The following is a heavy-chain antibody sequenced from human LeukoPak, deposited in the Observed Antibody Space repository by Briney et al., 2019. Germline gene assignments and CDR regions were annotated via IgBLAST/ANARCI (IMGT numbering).Heavy chain of an antibody. CDR2: LYYSGST. CDR1: GGSISSGDYY. D-gene: IGHD6-13*01. Sequence: PSETLSLTCTVSGGSISSGDYYWSWIRQPPGKGLEWIGYLYYSGSTCYNPSLKSRVTISVDTSKNQFSLKLSSVTAADTAVYYCAREVDSIAAAVWGQGTLVTVSS. J-gene: IGHJ4*02. V-gene: IGHV4-30-4*08. CDR3: AREVDSIAAAV.